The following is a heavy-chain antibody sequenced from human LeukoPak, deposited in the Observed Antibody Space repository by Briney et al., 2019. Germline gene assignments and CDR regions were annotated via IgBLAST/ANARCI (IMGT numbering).Heavy chain of an antibody. CDR3: TVYDYVWGSYRLSVDY. Sequence: GGSLRLSCAASGFTFSNAWMSWVRQAPGKGLEWVGRIKSKTDGGTTDYAAPVKGRFTISRDDSKNALYLQMNSLKTEDTAVYYCTVYDYVWGSYRLSVDYWGQGTLVTVSS. CDR2: IKSKTDGGTT. CDR1: GFTFSNAW. D-gene: IGHD3-16*02. V-gene: IGHV3-15*01. J-gene: IGHJ4*02.